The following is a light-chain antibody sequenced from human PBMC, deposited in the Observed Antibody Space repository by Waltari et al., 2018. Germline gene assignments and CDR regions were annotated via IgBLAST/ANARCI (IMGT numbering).Light chain of an antibody. CDR2: EVS. V-gene: IGLV2-8*01. CDR3: VSYAAGSNYV. CDR1: SGDVGCYNY. J-gene: IGLJ1*01. Sequence: QSALTQPPSASGSPGQSVTISCTGTSGDVGCYNYVSWYQHHPGTAPKVLIYEVSKRPSGVPDRFSGSKSGNTASLTVSGLQGEDEADYYCVSYAAGSNYVFGTGTKVTVL.